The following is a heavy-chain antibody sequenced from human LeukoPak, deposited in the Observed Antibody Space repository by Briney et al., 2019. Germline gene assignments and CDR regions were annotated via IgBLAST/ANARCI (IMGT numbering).Heavy chain of an antibody. CDR2: INHSGST. V-gene: IGHV4-34*01. CDR3: ARGYYYDSSGYYHDY. CDR1: GGSFSGYY. Sequence: TSETLSLTCAVYGGSFSGYYWSWIRQLPGKGLEWIGEINHSGSTNYNPSLKSRVTISVDTSKNQFSLKLSSVTAADTAVYYCARGYYYDSSGYYHDYWGQGTLVTVSS. J-gene: IGHJ4*02. D-gene: IGHD3-22*01.